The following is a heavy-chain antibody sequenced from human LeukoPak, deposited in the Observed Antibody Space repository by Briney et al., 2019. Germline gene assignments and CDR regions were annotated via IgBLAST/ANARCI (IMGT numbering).Heavy chain of an antibody. V-gene: IGHV3-15*01. CDR3: TSLYSSSWYYYYYYMDV. CDR2: IKSKTDGGTT. J-gene: IGHJ6*03. Sequence: GGSLRLSCAASGFTFSNAWMSWVRQAPGKGLEWVGRIKSKTDGGTTDYAAPVKGRFTISRDDSKNTLYLQMNSLKTEDTAVYYCTSLYSSSWYYYYYYMDVWGKGTTVTISS. CDR1: GFTFSNAW. D-gene: IGHD6-13*01.